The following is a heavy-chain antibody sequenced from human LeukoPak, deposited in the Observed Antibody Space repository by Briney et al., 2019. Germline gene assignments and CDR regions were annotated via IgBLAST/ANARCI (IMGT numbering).Heavy chain of an antibody. J-gene: IGHJ1*01. D-gene: IGHD6-13*01. V-gene: IGHV3-21*01. Sequence: PGGSLRLSCAASGFTFSSYTMNWVRQAPGKGLEWVSSITTTSSYICYADSVKGRFTTSRDNAKNSLDLQMNSLKVEDTAVYYCATPAAGPGAEYSVYWGQGTLVIVSS. CDR1: GFTFSSYT. CDR3: ATPAAGPGAEYSVY. CDR2: ITTTSSYI.